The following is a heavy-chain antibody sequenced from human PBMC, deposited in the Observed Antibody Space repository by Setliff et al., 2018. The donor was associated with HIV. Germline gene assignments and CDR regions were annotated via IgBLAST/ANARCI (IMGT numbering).Heavy chain of an antibody. V-gene: IGHV4-31*03. J-gene: IGHJ3*02. Sequence: SETLSLTCNVSGSSFSSGIYYWAWIRQQPGKGLEWIGYISYSGSTYYNPSLKSRLTMSIDTSKSHFSLNLNSVTAADTAVYYCARDLHANYHVVEIWGPGTMVTVSS. CDR2: ISYSGST. CDR1: GSSFSSGIYY. CDR3: ARDLHANYHVVEI. D-gene: IGHD2-15*01.